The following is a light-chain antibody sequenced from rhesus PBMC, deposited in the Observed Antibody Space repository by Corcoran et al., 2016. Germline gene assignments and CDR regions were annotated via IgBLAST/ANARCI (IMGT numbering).Light chain of an antibody. J-gene: IGKJ1*01. CDR1: QGISSW. V-gene: IGKV1-22*01. CDR2: KAS. Sequence: DIQMTQSPSSLSASVGDTVTITCQASQGISSWLAWYQQKPGKAPKLLNYKASSLKSGVPSRFSGSGSGTDFTLTISSLQPEDFATYYCLQYSSSPRTFGQGTKVEIK. CDR3: LQYSSSPRT.